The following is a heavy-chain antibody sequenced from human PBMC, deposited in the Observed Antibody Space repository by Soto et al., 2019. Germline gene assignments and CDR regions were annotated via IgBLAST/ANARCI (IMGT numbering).Heavy chain of an antibody. Sequence: HPGGSLRLSCAASGFTFNSYAMSWVRQAPGKGLEWVSAISGSGGSTYYADSVKGRFTISRDNSKNTLYLQMNSLRAEDTAVYYCAKDRKSGSGWYWDYWGQGTLVTVSS. D-gene: IGHD6-19*01. J-gene: IGHJ4*02. V-gene: IGHV3-23*01. CDR3: AKDRKSGSGWYWDY. CDR1: GFTFNSYA. CDR2: ISGSGGST.